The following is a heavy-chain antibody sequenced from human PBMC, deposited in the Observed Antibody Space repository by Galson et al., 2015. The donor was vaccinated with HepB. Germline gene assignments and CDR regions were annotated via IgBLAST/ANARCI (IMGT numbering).Heavy chain of an antibody. J-gene: IGHJ4*02. Sequence: SLRLSCAASGFTFNNNWMSWVRQAPGKGLEWVANIKQGGSEKYYVDSVKGRFTISRDNAKNSLYLQMSGLRAEDTAVYYCARAYCSGGSCYFRYWGQGTLVTVSS. CDR3: ARAYCSGGSCYFRY. D-gene: IGHD2-15*01. CDR1: GFTFNNNW. V-gene: IGHV3-7*01. CDR2: IKQGGSEK.